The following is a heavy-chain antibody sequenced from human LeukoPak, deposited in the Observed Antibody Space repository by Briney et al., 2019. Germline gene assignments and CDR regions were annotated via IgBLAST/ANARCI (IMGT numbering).Heavy chain of an antibody. CDR1: GFTFSSYG. J-gene: IGHJ6*02. D-gene: IGHD3-22*01. Sequence: PGRSLRLSCAASGFTFSSYGMHWVRQAPGKGLEWVAVISYDGSNKYCADSVKGRFTISRDNSKNTLYLQMSSLRAEDTAVYYCAKERAPGHSSGYYYGMDVWGQGTTVTVSS. CDR3: AKERAPGHSSGYYYGMDV. V-gene: IGHV3-30*18. CDR2: ISYDGSNK.